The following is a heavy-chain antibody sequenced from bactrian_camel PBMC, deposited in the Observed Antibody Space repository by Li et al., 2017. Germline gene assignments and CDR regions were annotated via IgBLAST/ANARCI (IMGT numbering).Heavy chain of an antibody. CDR2: IVTGYGGI. CDR1: GMSGSSIC. Sequence: HVQLVESGGGSVPVGGSLNLSCASTGMSGSSICMAWIRQVPGKEREGVATIVTGYGGIWYAGSVKGRFTISRDFGKNTVHLQMNSLRPEDSAMYYCATKKWGCRGLSWSWEPDYDYWGQGTQVTVS. CDR3: ATKKWGCRGLSWSWEPDYDY. V-gene: IGHV3S1*01. D-gene: IGHD5*01. J-gene: IGHJ4*01.